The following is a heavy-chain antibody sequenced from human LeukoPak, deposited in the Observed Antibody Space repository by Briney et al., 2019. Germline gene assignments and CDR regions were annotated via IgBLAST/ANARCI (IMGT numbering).Heavy chain of an antibody. J-gene: IGHJ4*02. D-gene: IGHD3-22*01. Sequence: GGSLRLSCVASGFSLSSYGMHWVRQAPGKGLEWVAFIRYDGANTYYMDSVRGRFTISRDNAKNMLYLQMNSLRVEDTAVYYCANWVDSVDYYPNNYWGQGTLVTVSS. CDR1: GFSLSSYG. CDR2: IRYDGANT. CDR3: ANWVDSVDYYPNNY. V-gene: IGHV3-30*02.